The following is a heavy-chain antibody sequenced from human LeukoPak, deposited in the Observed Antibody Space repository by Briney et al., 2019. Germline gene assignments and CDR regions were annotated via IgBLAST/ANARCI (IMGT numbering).Heavy chain of an antibody. CDR2: ITGSGDIT. CDR3: AKEGYYYYYMDV. J-gene: IGHJ6*03. V-gene: IGHV3-23*01. Sequence: GGSLRLSCAASGFTFDNYAMTWVRQAPGKGLAWVSAITGSGDITYSADSVKGRFTISRDNSKNTLYLQMNSLRAEDTAVYYCAKEGYYYYYMDVWGKGTTVTVSS. CDR1: GFTFDNYA.